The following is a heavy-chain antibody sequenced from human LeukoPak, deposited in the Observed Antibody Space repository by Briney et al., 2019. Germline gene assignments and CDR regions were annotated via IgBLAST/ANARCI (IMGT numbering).Heavy chain of an antibody. J-gene: IGHJ4*02. D-gene: IGHD3-3*01. Sequence: PSGTLSLTCAVSGGXVTSTNCRTWVRQPPGKGLEWIGEVHLDGRTNYNPSLTGRLTMSVDLYENHISLKLTSVTAADTAVYYCAREGGFYRPLDYSGQGTLVTVSS. CDR1: GGXVTSTNC. CDR3: AREGGFYRPLDY. V-gene: IGHV4-4*02. CDR2: VHLDGRT.